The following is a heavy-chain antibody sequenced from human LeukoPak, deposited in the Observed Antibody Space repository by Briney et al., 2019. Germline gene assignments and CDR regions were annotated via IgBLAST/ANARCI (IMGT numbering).Heavy chain of an antibody. D-gene: IGHD6-19*01. V-gene: IGHV1-58*02. Sequence: SVKVSCKASGFTFTSSAMQWVRQARGQRLEWIGWIVVGSGNTNYAQKFQERVTITRDMSTSTAYMELSSLRSEDTAVYYCAAVREQNNSGWYGEVDHWGQGTLVTVYS. CDR3: AAVREQNNSGWYGEVDH. CDR1: GFTFTSSA. J-gene: IGHJ4*02. CDR2: IVVGSGNT.